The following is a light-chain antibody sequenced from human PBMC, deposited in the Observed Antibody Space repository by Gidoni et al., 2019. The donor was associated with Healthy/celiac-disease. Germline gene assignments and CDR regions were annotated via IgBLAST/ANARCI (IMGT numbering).Light chain of an antibody. CDR1: TGTVTSGHY. CDR3: LLSYSGAWV. CDR2: DTS. V-gene: IGLV7-46*01. J-gene: IGLJ3*02. Sequence: QAVVTQEPSLTVSPGGTVPLTCGSSTGTVTSGHYPYWFQQKPGPAPRTLIYDTSNKHSWTPARFSGSLLGGKAALTLSGAQPEDEAEYYCLLSYSGAWVFGGGTKVTVL.